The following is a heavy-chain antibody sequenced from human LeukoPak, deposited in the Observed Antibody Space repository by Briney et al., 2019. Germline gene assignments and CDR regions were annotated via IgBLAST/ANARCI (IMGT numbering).Heavy chain of an antibody. CDR2: ISAYNGNT. J-gene: IGHJ4*02. CDR3: ARDGDRSYCGGDCYSAFDY. CDR1: GYTFTSYG. Sequence: ASVKVSCKASGYTFTSYGISWVRQAPGQGLEWMGWISAYNGNTNYAQKLQGRLTMTTDTSTSTAYMELRSLRSDDTAVYYCARDGDRSYCGGDCYSAFDYWGQGTLVTVSS. D-gene: IGHD2-21*02. V-gene: IGHV1-18*01.